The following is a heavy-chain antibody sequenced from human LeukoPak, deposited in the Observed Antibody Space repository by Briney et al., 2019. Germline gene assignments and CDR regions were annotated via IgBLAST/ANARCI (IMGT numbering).Heavy chain of an antibody. D-gene: IGHD3-9*01. CDR1: GFTFSSYA. Sequence: PGRSLRLSCAASGFTFSSYAMHWVRQAPGKGLEWVAVISSDGNNKYYADSVKGRFTISRDNSKNTLYLQMNSLRAEDTAVFYCAKGPTYYDILTGYSPRGAFDIWGQGTMVTVSS. CDR3: AKGPTYYDILTGYSPRGAFDI. CDR2: ISSDGNNK. J-gene: IGHJ3*02. V-gene: IGHV3-30*04.